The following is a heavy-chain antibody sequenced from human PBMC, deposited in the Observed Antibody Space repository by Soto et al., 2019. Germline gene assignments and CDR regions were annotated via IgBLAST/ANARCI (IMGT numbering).Heavy chain of an antibody. Sequence: GGSLRLSCAASGFTFSSYVMSWVRQAPGKGLEWVSGISGSGGSTYYADSVKGRFTISRDNSKNMLFLQMNSLRAEDTAVYYCAKGGPDYGDYLETDYYLDYWGQGTLVTVSS. CDR1: GFTFSSYV. CDR2: ISGSGGST. J-gene: IGHJ4*02. CDR3: AKGGPDYGDYLETDYYLDY. D-gene: IGHD4-17*01. V-gene: IGHV3-23*01.